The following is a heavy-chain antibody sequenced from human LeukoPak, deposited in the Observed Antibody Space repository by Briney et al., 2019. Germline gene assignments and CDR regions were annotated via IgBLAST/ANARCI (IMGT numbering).Heavy chain of an antibody. CDR1: GDSISNYF. V-gene: IGHV4-4*07. Sequence: SETLSLTCTVSGDSISNYFWSWIRQPAGKGLEWIGRIYAGEGAKYNPSLETRVTVSVDTSTNQLSLKLSSVTAADTAVYCCAREGYSYGYYFDYWGQGTLVTVSS. CDR2: IYAGEGA. D-gene: IGHD5-18*01. J-gene: IGHJ4*02. CDR3: AREGYSYGYYFDY.